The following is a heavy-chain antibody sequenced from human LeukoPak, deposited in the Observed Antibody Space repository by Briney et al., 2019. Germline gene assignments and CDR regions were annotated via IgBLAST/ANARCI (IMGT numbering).Heavy chain of an antibody. CDR3: ASPEPGDFYYYDSTPMTY. CDR1: GLTVSSNY. CDR2: IYSGGST. V-gene: IGHV3-53*01. Sequence: GGSLRLSCAASGLTVSSNYMSWVRQAPGKGLEWVSVIYSGGSTYYADSVKGRFTISRDNSKNTLYLQMNSLRAEDTAVYYCASPEPGDFYYYDSTPMTYWGQGTLVTVSS. J-gene: IGHJ4*02. D-gene: IGHD3-22*01.